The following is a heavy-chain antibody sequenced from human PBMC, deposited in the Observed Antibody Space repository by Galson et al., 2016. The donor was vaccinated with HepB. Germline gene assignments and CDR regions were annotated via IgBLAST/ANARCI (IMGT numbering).Heavy chain of an antibody. V-gene: IGHV3-7*01. J-gene: IGHJ4*02. CDR3: ARGALNHVFWRAYFFDY. CDR1: GFTFRTFW. D-gene: IGHD3-3*01. Sequence: SLRLSCAASGFTFRTFWMSWVRQAPGKGLEWVANIKQDGSERYYEDSVKGRFTISRDNAKNSLNLQINSLRVEDTAVYYCARGALNHVFWRAYFFDYWGQGTLVTVSS. CDR2: IKQDGSER.